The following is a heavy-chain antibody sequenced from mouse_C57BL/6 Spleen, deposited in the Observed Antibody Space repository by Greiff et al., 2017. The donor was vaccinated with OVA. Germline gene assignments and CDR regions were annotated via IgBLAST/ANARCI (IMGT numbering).Heavy chain of an antibody. CDR2: IDPETGGT. CDR1: GYTFTDYE. V-gene: IGHV1-15*01. CDR3: TRYAALDY. Sequence: SGAELVRPGASVTLSCKASGYTFTDYEMHWVKQTPVHGLEWIGAIDPETGGTAYNQKFKGKAILTADKSSSTAYMELRSLTSEDSAVYYCTRYAALDYWGQGTTLTVSS. J-gene: IGHJ2*01. D-gene: IGHD6-1*01.